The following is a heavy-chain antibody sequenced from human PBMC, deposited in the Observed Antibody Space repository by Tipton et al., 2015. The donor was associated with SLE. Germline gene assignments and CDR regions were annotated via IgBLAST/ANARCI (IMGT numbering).Heavy chain of an antibody. CDR3: VRLRSKVLIDY. CDR1: GGSIRSGYF. J-gene: IGHJ4*02. Sequence: TLSLTCTVSGGSIRSGYFWGWLRQHPEKGLEWIGYIDYSGNTYYNPSLKSRLTISMDTSKNQFSLDLRSVTAADTAVYYCVRLRSKVLIDYWGQGTLVTVSS. CDR2: IDYSGNT. D-gene: IGHD2-8*01. V-gene: IGHV4-31*03.